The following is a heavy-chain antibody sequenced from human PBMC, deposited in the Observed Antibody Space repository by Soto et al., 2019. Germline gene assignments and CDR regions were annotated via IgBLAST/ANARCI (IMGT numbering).Heavy chain of an antibody. V-gene: IGHV1-3*01. Sequence: ASVKVSCKASGYTFTSSGIHWVRQAPGQRLEWMGWINAGNGNTKYSQKFQGRVTITRDTSASTAYMELSSLRSEDTAVYYCARGYPCTTAAWGQGTLVPVAS. CDR3: ARGYPCTTAA. CDR1: GYTFTSSG. D-gene: IGHD1-1*01. CDR2: INAGNGNT. J-gene: IGHJ1*01.